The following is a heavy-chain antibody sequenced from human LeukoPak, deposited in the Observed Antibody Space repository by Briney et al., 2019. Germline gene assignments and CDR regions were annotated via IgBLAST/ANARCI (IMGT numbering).Heavy chain of an antibody. CDR1: GGSISSSSYY. V-gene: IGHV4-39*01. J-gene: IGHJ4*02. Sequence: PSETLSLTCTVSGGSISSSSYYWGWIRQPPGKGLEWIGSIYYSGSTYYNPSLKSRVTISVDTSKNQFSLKLSSVTAADTAVYYCARRSGITGTFSLDYWGQGTLVTVSS. CDR2: IYYSGST. D-gene: IGHD1-7*01. CDR3: ARRSGITGTFSLDY.